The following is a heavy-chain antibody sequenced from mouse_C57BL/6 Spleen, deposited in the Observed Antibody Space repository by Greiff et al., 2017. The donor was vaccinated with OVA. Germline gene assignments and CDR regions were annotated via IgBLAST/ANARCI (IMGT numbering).Heavy chain of an antibody. J-gene: IGHJ3*01. Sequence: EVKLVESGGGLVKPGGSLKLSCAASGFTFSDYGMHWVRQAPEKGLEWVAYISSGSSTNYYAANVPGRFTISRDNAKNTLFLQMTSLMSENTSRYYCASRRFAYWGQGTLVTVSA. CDR2: ISSGSSTN. CDR1: GFTFSDYG. V-gene: IGHV5-17*01. CDR3: ASRRFAY.